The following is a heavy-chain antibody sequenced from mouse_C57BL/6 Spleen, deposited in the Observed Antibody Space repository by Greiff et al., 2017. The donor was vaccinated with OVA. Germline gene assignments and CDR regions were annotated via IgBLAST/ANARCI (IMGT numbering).Heavy chain of an antibody. CDR1: GYTFTSYW. CDR2: IDPNSGGT. CDR3: ARGAYGSTYWYFDV. D-gene: IGHD1-1*01. Sequence: QVQLQQPGAELVKPGASVKLSCKASGYTFTSYWMHWVKQRPGRGLEWIGRIDPNSGGTKYNEKFKSKATLTVDKPSSTAYMQLSSLTAEDSSVYYCARGAYGSTYWYFDVWGTGTTVTVSS. J-gene: IGHJ1*03. V-gene: IGHV1-72*01.